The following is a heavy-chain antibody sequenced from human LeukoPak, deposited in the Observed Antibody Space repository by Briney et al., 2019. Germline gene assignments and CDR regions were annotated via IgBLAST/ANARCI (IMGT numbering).Heavy chain of an antibody. Sequence: GGSLRLSCAASGFTFSTYGMNWVRQAPGKGLEWVSYISSSSSTINHADSVKGRFTISRDNAKNSLYLQMNSLRDDDTAVYYCARDGRGVSPIDFWGQGTLVTVSS. V-gene: IGHV3-48*02. D-gene: IGHD1-1*01. CDR1: GFTFSTYG. CDR3: ARDGRGVSPIDF. J-gene: IGHJ4*02. CDR2: ISSSSSTI.